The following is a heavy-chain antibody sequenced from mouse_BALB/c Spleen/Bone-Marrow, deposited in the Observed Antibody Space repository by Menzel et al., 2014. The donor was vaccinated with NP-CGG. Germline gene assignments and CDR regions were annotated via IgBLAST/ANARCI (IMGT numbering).Heavy chain of an antibody. V-gene: IGHV1-80*01. D-gene: IGHD2-1*01. Sequence: QVQLQQPGAELVRPGSSVKISCKASGYVFSTYWMNWVKQRPGQGLERIGQIYPGDGDTNYNGKFKDKVILTADKSSSTACMQLSSLTSEDSAVYFCARSGKGAMDYWGQGTSVTVS. CDR2: IYPGDGDT. CDR1: GYVFSTYW. J-gene: IGHJ4*01. CDR3: ARSGKGAMDY.